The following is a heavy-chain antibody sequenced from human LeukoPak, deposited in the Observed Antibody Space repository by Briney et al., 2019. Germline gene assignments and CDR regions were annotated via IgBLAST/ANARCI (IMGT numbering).Heavy chain of an antibody. D-gene: IGHD3-22*01. CDR3: ARTRSSGHLTFDY. CDR1: EFTFSSYS. CDR2: ITNSGNSK. J-gene: IGHJ4*02. Sequence: GGSLRLSCAASEFTFSSYSMNWVRQAPGKGLEWVSYITNSGNSKSYADSVKGRFTISRDNTKSSLYLQMNDLRAEDTAVYYCARTRSSGHLTFDYWGQGILVTVSS. V-gene: IGHV3-48*01.